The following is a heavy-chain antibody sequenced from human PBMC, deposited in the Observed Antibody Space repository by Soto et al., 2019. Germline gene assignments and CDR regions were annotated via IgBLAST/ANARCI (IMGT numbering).Heavy chain of an antibody. CDR1: GFTASDSY. D-gene: IGHD3-9*01. J-gene: IGHJ6*03. Sequence: GGSLRLSCAASGFTASDSYMNWVRQAPGKGLEWVSVIDIGANTNYADSVKGRFTMSSDRSQNTLYLQMNNLRPEDTAVYYCARFGLPSYYYYIDVWGKGTTVTVSS. V-gene: IGHV3-66*01. CDR2: IDIGANT. CDR3: ARFGLPSYYYYIDV.